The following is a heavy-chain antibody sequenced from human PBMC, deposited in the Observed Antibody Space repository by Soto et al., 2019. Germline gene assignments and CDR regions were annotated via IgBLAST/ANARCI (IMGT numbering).Heavy chain of an antibody. CDR3: ARGKTIYYYDSSGAGAFDI. Sequence: PSQTLSLTCAISGDSVSSNSAAWNWIRQSPSRNLEWLGRTYYRSKWYNDYAVSVKSRITINPDTSKNQFSLQLNSVTPEDTAVYYCARGKTIYYYDSSGAGAFDIWGQGTMVTVSS. D-gene: IGHD3-22*01. J-gene: IGHJ3*02. CDR1: GDSVSSNSAA. CDR2: TYYRSKWYN. V-gene: IGHV6-1*01.